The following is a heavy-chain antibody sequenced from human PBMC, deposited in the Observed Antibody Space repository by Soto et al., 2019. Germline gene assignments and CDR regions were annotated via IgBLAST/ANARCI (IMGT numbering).Heavy chain of an antibody. CDR1: GGSFSSYT. CDR3: AREEYSSSSAGMDV. Sequence: VSVEVCCKACGGSFSSYTISWVRHAPGQGLEWMGRINPNSGGTNYAQKFQGWVTMTRDTSISTAYMELSRLRSDDTAVYYCAREEYSSSSAGMDVWGQGTTVTVSS. V-gene: IGHV1-2*04. CDR2: INPNSGGT. D-gene: IGHD6-6*01. J-gene: IGHJ6*02.